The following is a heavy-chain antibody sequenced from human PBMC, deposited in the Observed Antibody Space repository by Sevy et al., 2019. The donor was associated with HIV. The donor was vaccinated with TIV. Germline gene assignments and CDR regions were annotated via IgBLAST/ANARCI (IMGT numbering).Heavy chain of an antibody. D-gene: IGHD3-10*01. CDR2: IYYNGST. Sequence: SETLSLTCTVSGGSFSSYYWSWIRQPPGKGLEWIGYIYYNGSTNSNPSLRGRVTISAHTSKNQLSLKLRSATTAETAMYYCARGKVLFDYWGQGTLVTVSS. V-gene: IGHV4-59*01. CDR1: GGSFSSYY. CDR3: ARGKVLFDY. J-gene: IGHJ4*02.